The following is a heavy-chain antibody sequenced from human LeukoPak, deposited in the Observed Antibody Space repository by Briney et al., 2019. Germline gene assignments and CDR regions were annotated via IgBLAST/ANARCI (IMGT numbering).Heavy chain of an antibody. J-gene: IGHJ4*02. CDR1: GYTFTGYY. V-gene: IGHV1-2*02. CDR3: ARGYVWGGYRSIFL. CDR2: INPNSGGT. Sequence: GASVKVSCKASGYTFTGYYMHWVRQAPGQGLEWMGWINPNSGGTNYAQKFQGRVTMTRDTSISTAYMELSRLRSDDTAVYYCARGYVWGGYRSIFLWGQGTLVTVSS. D-gene: IGHD3-16*02.